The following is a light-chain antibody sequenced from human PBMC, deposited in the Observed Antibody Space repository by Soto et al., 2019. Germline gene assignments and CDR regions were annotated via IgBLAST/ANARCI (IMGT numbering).Light chain of an antibody. CDR1: QSISRS. J-gene: IGKJ1*01. V-gene: IGKV3-20*01. CDR3: QQDGRSPWT. Sequence: ARQSISRSVACHQRTRGQAPRLLFADASKGGRGISDRCGGSASGTDFTLTICILEHEDFTVYYCQQDGRSPWTFGQGTKVDI. CDR2: DAS.